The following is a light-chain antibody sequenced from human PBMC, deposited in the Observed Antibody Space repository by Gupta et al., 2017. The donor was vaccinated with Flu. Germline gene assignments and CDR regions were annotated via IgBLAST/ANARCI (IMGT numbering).Light chain of an antibody. Sequence: VTVSCSGSSSNIGSQPVIWYQQVPGRAPHLLILGNSQRPSGVLDRFLCSKSGTSASLVISGLQSEDEADYYCSAWDDIMNGHYVFGTGTKVTVL. CDR3: SAWDDIMNGHYV. V-gene: IGLV1-44*01. CDR1: SSNIGSQP. J-gene: IGLJ1*01. CDR2: GNS.